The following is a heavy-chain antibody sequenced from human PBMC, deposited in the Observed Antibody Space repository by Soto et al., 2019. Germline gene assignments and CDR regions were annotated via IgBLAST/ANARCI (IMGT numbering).Heavy chain of an antibody. V-gene: IGHV1-8*01. CDR3: VRDRQLVRDRQLVST. CDR2: INPNSGNT. CDR1: GYTFTSYD. Sequence: QVQLVQSGAEVKKPGASVKVSCKALGYTFTSYDINWVRQATGQGLEWMGWINPNSGNTGYAHKFLGRVSMTRDTSISTAYMELSSLRSEDTAVYYCVRDRQLVRDRQLVSTWGQGTLVTVSS. J-gene: IGHJ4*02. D-gene: IGHD1-26*01.